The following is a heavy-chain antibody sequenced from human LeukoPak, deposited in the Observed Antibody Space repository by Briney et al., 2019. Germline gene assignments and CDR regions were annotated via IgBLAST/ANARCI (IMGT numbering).Heavy chain of an antibody. Sequence: PGGSLRLSCAASGFTFSSYAMSWVRQAPGKGLEWVSTISVSDAGTYYADSVTGRFTISRDNSKNTLYLQMNSLRAEDTALYYCVKVHIVATIGWFDPWGQGNLVTVSS. D-gene: IGHD5-12*01. V-gene: IGHV3-23*01. CDR3: VKVHIVATIGWFDP. CDR2: ISVSDAGT. J-gene: IGHJ5*02. CDR1: GFTFSSYA.